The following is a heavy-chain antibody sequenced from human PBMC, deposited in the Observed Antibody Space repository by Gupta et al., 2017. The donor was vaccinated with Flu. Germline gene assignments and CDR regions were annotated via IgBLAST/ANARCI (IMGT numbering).Heavy chain of an antibody. D-gene: IGHD4-4*01. CDR1: GGSISSGAHY. CDR2: IYYSGST. Sequence: QLQLQESGPGLVKPSQTLSLTCTVSGGSISSGAHYWSWIRQRPGKGLEWIGYIYYSGSTFYNPALKSRVTISVDTSKNQFALKLSSVTAADTAVYYCARDNRETTANWFDPWGQGTLVTVSS. J-gene: IGHJ5*02. CDR3: ARDNRETTANWFDP. V-gene: IGHV4-31*03.